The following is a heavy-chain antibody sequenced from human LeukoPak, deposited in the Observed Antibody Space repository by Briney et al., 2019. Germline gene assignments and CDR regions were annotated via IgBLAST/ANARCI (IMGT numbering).Heavy chain of an antibody. Sequence: GGSLRLSCAASGFTFNNYAMSWVRQAPGKGLEWVSAISGSGGSTYYADSVKGRFTISRDNSKNTLYLQMNSLRAEDTAVYYCAKVFEDSSGYHGEGYYYYYYMDVWGKGTTVTVSS. CDR2: ISGSGGST. V-gene: IGHV3-23*01. CDR3: AKVFEDSSGYHGEGYYYYYYMDV. D-gene: IGHD3-22*01. CDR1: GFTFNNYA. J-gene: IGHJ6*03.